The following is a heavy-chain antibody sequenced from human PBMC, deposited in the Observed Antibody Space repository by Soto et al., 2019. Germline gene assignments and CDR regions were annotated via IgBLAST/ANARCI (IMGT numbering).Heavy chain of an antibody. CDR3: ARLHGGPRLYYGMDV. V-gene: IGHV3-23*01. Sequence: EVQLLESGGGLVQPGGSLRLSCAASGFTFSSYAMSWVRQAPGKGLEWVSAISGSGGSTYYADSVKGRFTISRDNSKNTLYMQMNSLGAEDTAVYYCARLHGGPRLYYGMDVWGQGTTVTVSS. CDR2: ISGSGGST. CDR1: GFTFSSYA. D-gene: IGHD4-4*01. J-gene: IGHJ6*02.